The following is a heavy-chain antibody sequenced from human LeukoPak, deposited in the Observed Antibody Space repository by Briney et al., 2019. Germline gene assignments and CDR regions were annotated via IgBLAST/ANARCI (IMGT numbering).Heavy chain of an antibody. Sequence: ASVKVSCKASGYTFTNYDIDWVRQATGQGLEWMGWINPNSGGTNYAQKFQGRVTMTRDTSISTAYMELSRLRSDDTAVYYCARSSTSAYMDVWGKGTTVTVSS. D-gene: IGHD2-2*01. CDR3: ARSSTSAYMDV. CDR1: GYTFTNYD. J-gene: IGHJ6*03. CDR2: INPNSGGT. V-gene: IGHV1-2*02.